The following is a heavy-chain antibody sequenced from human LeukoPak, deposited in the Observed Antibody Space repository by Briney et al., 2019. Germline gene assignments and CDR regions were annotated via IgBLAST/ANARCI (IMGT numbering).Heavy chain of an antibody. V-gene: IGHV4-39*01. CDR3: ARLTTVVTTIDY. J-gene: IGHJ4*02. CDR2: IYYSGST. CDR1: GGSTSSSNYY. Sequence: SETLSLTCTVSGGSTSSSNYYWGWIRQPPGKGLEWIGSIYYSGSTYYNPSLKSRVTISVDTSKNQFSLKLSSVTAADTAVYYCARLTTVVTTIDYWGQGTLVTVSS. D-gene: IGHD4-23*01.